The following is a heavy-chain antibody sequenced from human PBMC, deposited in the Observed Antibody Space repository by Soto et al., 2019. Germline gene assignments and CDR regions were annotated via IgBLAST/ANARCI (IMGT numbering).Heavy chain of an antibody. CDR3: AGPLLYGSGSYYVHYYGMDV. V-gene: IGHV3-23*01. CDR1: GFTFSSYA. D-gene: IGHD3-10*01. CDR2: ISGSGGST. J-gene: IGHJ6*02. Sequence: EVQLLESGGGLVQPGGSLRLSCAASGFTFSSYAMSWVRQAPGKGLEWVSAISGSGGSTYYADSVKGRFTISRDNSKNTLYLQMNSLRAEDTAVYYCAGPLLYGSGSYYVHYYGMDVWGQGTTVTVSS.